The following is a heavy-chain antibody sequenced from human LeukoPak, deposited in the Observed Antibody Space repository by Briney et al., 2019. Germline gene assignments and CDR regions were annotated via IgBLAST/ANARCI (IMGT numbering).Heavy chain of an antibody. D-gene: IGHD5-18*01. CDR1: GFTFTNHW. CDR2: INQDGSEK. CDR3: AMQATGGYSPFDF. Sequence: GGSLRLSCAASGFTFTNHWMSWVRQAPGKGLEWVANINQDGSEKFYVDSVKGRFTISRDNAKNSLYLQMSSLGVEDTAIYYCAMQATGGYSPFDFWGRGSLVTVSS. J-gene: IGHJ4*02. V-gene: IGHV3-7*03.